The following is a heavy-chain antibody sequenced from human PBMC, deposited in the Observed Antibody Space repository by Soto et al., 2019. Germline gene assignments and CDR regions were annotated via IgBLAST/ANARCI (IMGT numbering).Heavy chain of an antibody. Sequence: PGGSLRLSCAASGFTFISYSMNWVRQAPGKGLEWASYISSSSSTIYYADSVKGRFTISRDNAKNSLYLQMNSLRAEDTAVYYCARSGIAAAFDYWGQGTLVTVSS. J-gene: IGHJ4*02. CDR2: ISSSSSTI. CDR1: GFTFISYS. V-gene: IGHV3-48*01. D-gene: IGHD6-13*01. CDR3: ARSGIAAAFDY.